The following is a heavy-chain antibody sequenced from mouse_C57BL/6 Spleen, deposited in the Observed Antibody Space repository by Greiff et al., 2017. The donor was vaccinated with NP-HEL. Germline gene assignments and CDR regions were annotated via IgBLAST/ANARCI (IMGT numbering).Heavy chain of an antibody. J-gene: IGHJ2*01. CDR2: IHPNSGST. CDR3: ARERGDDYGPFDY. CDR1: GYTFTSYW. V-gene: IGHV1-64*01. D-gene: IGHD2-4*01. Sequence: LQPGAELVKPGASVKLSCKASGYTFTSYWMHWVKQRPGQGLKWIGMIHPNSGSTNYNEKFKSKATLTVDKSSSTAYMQLSSLTSEDSAVYYCARERGDDYGPFDYWGQGTTLTVSS.